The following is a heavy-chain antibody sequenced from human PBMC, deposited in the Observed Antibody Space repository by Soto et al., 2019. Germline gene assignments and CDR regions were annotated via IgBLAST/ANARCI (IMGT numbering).Heavy chain of an antibody. CDR1: VFTVSSKY. CDR3: ARDDVLFYGDRCYGVPFYV. D-gene: IGHD2-15*01. Sequence: PGGSLRLSCAASVFTVSSKYMSCVRQAPGKGLEWVSLIQSGGPTYYADSVKGRFTISRDTSENTLHLQMDSLRAEDTAVYYCARDDVLFYGDRCYGVPFYVRGQGTAVPVS. J-gene: IGHJ6*02. CDR2: IQSGGPT. V-gene: IGHV3-66*01.